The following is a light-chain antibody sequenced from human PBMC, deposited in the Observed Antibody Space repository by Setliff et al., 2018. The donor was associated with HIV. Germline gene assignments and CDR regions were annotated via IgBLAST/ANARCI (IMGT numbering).Light chain of an antibody. Sequence: QAVVTQEPSLTVSPGGTVTLTCASSIGAVTSGYYPNWFQQKPGQAPRALIYSTSNKRSWTPARFSGSLLGGKAALTLSGVQPEDEAEYYCLLYYGGAYVFGTGTKVTVL. CDR3: LLYYGGAYV. CDR1: IGAVTSGYY. CDR2: STS. J-gene: IGLJ1*01. V-gene: IGLV7-43*01.